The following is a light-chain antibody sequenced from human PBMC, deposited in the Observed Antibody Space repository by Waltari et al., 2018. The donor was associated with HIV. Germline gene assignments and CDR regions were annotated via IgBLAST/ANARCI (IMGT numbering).Light chain of an antibody. J-gene: IGKJ1*01. CDR2: LGS. Sequence: IVVTQSPLSLPVTPGEPASISCTSNQSLLYTNGYNYLDWYLQKPGQSPQLLIYLGSYRASGVPDRFSGSGSGTHFTLKISKLQTEDVGVYYCMQALQIPWTFGLGTKVEIK. CDR1: QSLLYTNGYNY. V-gene: IGKV2-28*01. CDR3: MQALQIPWT.